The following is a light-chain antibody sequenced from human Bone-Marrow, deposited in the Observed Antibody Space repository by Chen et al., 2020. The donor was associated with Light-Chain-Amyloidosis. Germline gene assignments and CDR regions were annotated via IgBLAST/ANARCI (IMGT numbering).Light chain of an antibody. CDR1: SSDVGGDNA. CDR2: AVT. CDR3: SSYTITNTLV. Sequence: QSALTQPASVSGSPGQSITISCTGTSSDVGGDNAVSWYQQQPDNAPKLMIYAVTNRPSWVPDRFSGSKSDNTASLTISGLQTEDEADYFCSSYTITNTLVFGSGTRVTVL. J-gene: IGLJ1*01. V-gene: IGLV2-14*01.